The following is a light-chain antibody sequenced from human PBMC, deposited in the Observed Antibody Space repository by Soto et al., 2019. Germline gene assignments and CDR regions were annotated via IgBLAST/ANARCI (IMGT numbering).Light chain of an antibody. CDR3: QHYNSYLIT. CDR2: KAS. V-gene: IGKV1-5*03. Sequence: DIQMTQSPSTLSASVGDRVTITCRASQSISVWLAWYQQKPGKAPKLLIYKASSLESGVPSRFSGSGSGTEFTLTISSLQPDDFATYYCQHYNSYLITFGQGTRLEMK. CDR1: QSISVW. J-gene: IGKJ5*01.